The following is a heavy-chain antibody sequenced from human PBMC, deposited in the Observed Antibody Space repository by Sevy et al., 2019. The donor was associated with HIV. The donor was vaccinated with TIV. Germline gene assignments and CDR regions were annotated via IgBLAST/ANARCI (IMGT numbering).Heavy chain of an antibody. CDR3: TRLDTAMGYYYYYYMDV. CDR1: GFTFGDYA. D-gene: IGHD5-18*01. V-gene: IGHV3-49*03. J-gene: IGHJ6*03. Sequence: GGSLRLSCTASGFTFGDYAVSWFRQAPGKGLEWVGFIRSKAYGGTTEYAASVKGRFTISRDDSKSIAYLQMNSLKTEDTAVYYCTRLDTAMGYYYYYYMDVWGKGTTVTVSS. CDR2: IRSKAYGGTT.